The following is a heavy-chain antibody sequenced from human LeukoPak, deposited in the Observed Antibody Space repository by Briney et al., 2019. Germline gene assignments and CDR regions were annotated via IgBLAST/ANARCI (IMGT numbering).Heavy chain of an antibody. J-gene: IGHJ3*01. CDR1: GGSISFNGYH. Sequence: PSETLSLTCTVSGGSISFNGYHWGWFRQFPGKGLELIGTFDHSGSSYYNPSLKSRGTISVDTSKNYVSLKLSSVTAADTAVYYCMRVHGGYDYYWGQGTMVTVSS. CDR3: MRVHGGYDYY. CDR2: FDHSGSS. D-gene: IGHD5-12*01. V-gene: IGHV4-39*07.